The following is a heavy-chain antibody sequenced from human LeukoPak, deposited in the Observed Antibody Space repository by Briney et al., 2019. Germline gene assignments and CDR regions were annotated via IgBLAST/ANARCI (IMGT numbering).Heavy chain of an antibody. V-gene: IGHV1-69*13. CDR1: GGTFSSYA. D-gene: IGHD5-18*01. CDR2: IIPIFGTA. CDR3: ARVPGYSYATQKVWFDP. Sequence: GASVKVSCKASGGTFSSYAISWVRQAPGQGLEWMGGIIPIFGTANYAQKFQGRVTITADESTSTAYMELCSLRSEDTAVYYCARVPGYSYATQKVWFDPWGQGTLVTVSS. J-gene: IGHJ5*02.